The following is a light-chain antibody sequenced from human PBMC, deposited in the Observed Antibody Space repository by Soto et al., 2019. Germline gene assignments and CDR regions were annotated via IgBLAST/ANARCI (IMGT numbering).Light chain of an antibody. CDR2: DAS. CDR3: QQRHSWPPIFT. J-gene: IGKJ3*01. Sequence: EIVLTQSPATLSLSPGERATLSCRASQSVSSYLAWYQQKPGQAPRLLIYDASNRATGIPARFSGSGSGTDFTLTISSLEPEDFAVYYCQQRHSWPPIFTFGPVTKLDIK. CDR1: QSVSSY. V-gene: IGKV3-11*01.